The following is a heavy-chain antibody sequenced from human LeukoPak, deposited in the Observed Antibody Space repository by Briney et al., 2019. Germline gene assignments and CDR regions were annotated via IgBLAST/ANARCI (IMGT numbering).Heavy chain of an antibody. Sequence: GGSLRLSCAASGFTVSSNYMSWVRQAPGKGLEWVSVIYSGGPTYYADSVKGRFTISRDNSKNTLYLQMNNLRAEDTALYYCARSRITTFGVDNYSDQFYMDVWGKGTTVTVSS. J-gene: IGHJ6*03. V-gene: IGHV3-53*01. D-gene: IGHD3-3*01. CDR3: ARSRITTFGVDNYSDQFYMDV. CDR1: GFTVSSNY. CDR2: IYSGGPT.